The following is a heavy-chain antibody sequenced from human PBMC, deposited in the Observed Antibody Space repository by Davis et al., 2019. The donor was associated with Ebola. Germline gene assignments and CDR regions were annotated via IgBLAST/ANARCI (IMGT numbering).Heavy chain of an antibody. Sequence: PGGSLRLSCVASGFNFNTYAMHWVRQAPGKGLEWVAVISYDVVNKFYADSVRGRFTISRDNSKNTLYVQMNSLRVEDTAVYYCAKSYGDYYFDYWGQGTLVTVSS. CDR2: ISYDVVNK. CDR1: GFNFNTYA. V-gene: IGHV3-30-3*01. CDR3: AKSYGDYYFDY. J-gene: IGHJ4*02. D-gene: IGHD4-17*01.